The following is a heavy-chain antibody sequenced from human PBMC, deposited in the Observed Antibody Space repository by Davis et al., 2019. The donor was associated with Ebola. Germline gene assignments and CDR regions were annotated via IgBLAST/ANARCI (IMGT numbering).Heavy chain of an antibody. CDR1: GGSFSGYY. V-gene: IGHV4-34*01. CDR2: INHSGST. Sequence: SQTLSLTCAVYGGSFSGYYWSWIRQPPEKGLEWIGEINHSGSTNYNPSLKRRVTISVDTSKNQFSLKLSSVTAADTAVYYCARHCSSTSCSWFDPWGQGTLVTVSS. D-gene: IGHD2-2*01. J-gene: IGHJ5*02. CDR3: ARHCSSTSCSWFDP.